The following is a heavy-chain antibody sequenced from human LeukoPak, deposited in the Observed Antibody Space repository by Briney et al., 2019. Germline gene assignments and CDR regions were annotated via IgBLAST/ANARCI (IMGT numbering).Heavy chain of an antibody. J-gene: IGHJ4*02. Sequence: SETLSLTCAVSSGSISSSSFYWGWIRQSPGKGLEGIGFIYYSGTTYYNPSLKSRVTISIDTSKNQFSLKLSSVTAADTAVYYCASLYDFYGSGTFYIPRDYWGQGTLVTVSS. D-gene: IGHD3-10*01. CDR1: SGSISSSSFY. CDR2: IYYSGTT. CDR3: ASLYDFYGSGTFYIPRDY. V-gene: IGHV4-39*01.